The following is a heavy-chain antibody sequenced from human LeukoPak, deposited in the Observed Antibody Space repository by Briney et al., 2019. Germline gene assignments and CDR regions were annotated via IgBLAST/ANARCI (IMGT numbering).Heavy chain of an antibody. J-gene: IGHJ4*02. V-gene: IGHV4-59*01. CDR3: ARVLYGGNSGVFDY. CDR2: IYYSGST. CDR1: GGSISSYY. D-gene: IGHD4-23*01. Sequence: SETLSLTCTASGGSISSYYWSWIRQPPGKGLEWIGYIYYSGSTNYNPSLKSRVTISVDTSKNQFSLKLSSVTAADTAVYYRARVLYGGNSGVFDYWGQGTLVTVSS.